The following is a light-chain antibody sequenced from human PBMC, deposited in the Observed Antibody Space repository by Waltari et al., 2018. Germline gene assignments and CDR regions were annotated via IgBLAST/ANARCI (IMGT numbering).Light chain of an antibody. CDR3: CSYGGSYTWV. V-gene: IGLV2-11*01. CDR2: DVN. CDR1: SSDVGGYNY. J-gene: IGLJ3*02. Sequence: QSALTQFRSVSGSLGQSVPIPCTGTSSDVGGYNYVSWYQQHPGKAPKLMIYDVNKRPSGVPDRFSGSKSGNTASLTISGLQAEDEAGYYCCSYGGSYTWVFGGGTELTVL.